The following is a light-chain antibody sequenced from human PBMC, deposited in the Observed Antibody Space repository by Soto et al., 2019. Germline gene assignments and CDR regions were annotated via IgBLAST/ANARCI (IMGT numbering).Light chain of an antibody. J-gene: IGKJ2*01. CDR1: QSISSY. CDR2: AAS. V-gene: IGKV1-39*01. CDR3: QQSYSTRYS. Sequence: DIQMTQSPSSLSASVGDRVTITCRASQSISSYLNWYQQKPGKAPKLLIYAASSLQSWFPSRYSGSGSGTDFTLTIISLQPEEFATYDCQQSYSTRYSFGQGTKLEIK.